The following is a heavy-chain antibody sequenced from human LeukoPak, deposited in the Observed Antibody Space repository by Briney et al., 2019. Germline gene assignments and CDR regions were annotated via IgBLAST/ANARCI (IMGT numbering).Heavy chain of an antibody. J-gene: IGHJ4*02. CDR1: GFTFDDYG. CDR2: TSSNGGST. D-gene: IGHD3-22*01. CDR3: ARVVYYYDSSGYYSSSTGDFDY. V-gene: IGHV3-20*04. Sequence: GGSLRLACAASGFTFDDYGMSWVRQAPGKGLEWLSGTSSNGGSTAYAESVKGRFTISRDNAKNSLYLQMNSLRAEDTALYYCARVVYYYDSSGYYSSSTGDFDYWGQGTLVTVSS.